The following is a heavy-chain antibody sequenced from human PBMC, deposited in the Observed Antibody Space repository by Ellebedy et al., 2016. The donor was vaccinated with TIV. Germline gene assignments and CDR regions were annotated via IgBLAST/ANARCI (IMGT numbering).Heavy chain of an antibody. CDR2: ISSDGSDT. Sequence: GGSLRLSCAASGFTFSSFAMHWVRQAPGKGLEWLSVISSDGSDTYHADSVKGRFTITRDNSKNTLYLQMNRLRTEDTAVYFCAKGSSSGFTYDRVGFQSWGQGTLVTVSS. J-gene: IGHJ4*02. D-gene: IGHD3-22*01. CDR1: GFTFSSFA. V-gene: IGHV3-23*01. CDR3: AKGSSSGFTYDRVGFQS.